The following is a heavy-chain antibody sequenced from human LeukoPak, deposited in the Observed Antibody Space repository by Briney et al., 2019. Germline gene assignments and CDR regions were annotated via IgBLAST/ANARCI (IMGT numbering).Heavy chain of an antibody. V-gene: IGHV1-2*02. J-gene: IGHJ4*02. CDR3: ARALYYDILTGYYPFDY. D-gene: IGHD3-9*01. CDR1: GYTFTGYH. CDR2: INPNSGGT. Sequence: ATLNVSCTASGYTFTGYHMHWVRQAPGQGLEWMGWINPNSGGTNYTPKFQGRVTMTRDTSISTAYMELSRLRCDDMAVYYCARALYYDILTGYYPFDYWGQGTLVTVSS.